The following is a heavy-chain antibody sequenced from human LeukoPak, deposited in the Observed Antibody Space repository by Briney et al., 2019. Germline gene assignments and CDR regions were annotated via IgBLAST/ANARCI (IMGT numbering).Heavy chain of an antibody. D-gene: IGHD2-2*01. Sequence: SETLSLTCTVSGGSISSGDYYWSWIRQPPGKGLEWIGYIYYSGSTYYNPSLKSRVTISVDTSKNQFSLKLSSVTAADTAVYYCARGIVVVPAAMVNYYYYMDVWGKGTTVTVSS. J-gene: IGHJ6*03. V-gene: IGHV4-30-4*08. CDR1: GGSISSGDYY. CDR3: ARGIVVVPAAMVNYYYYMDV. CDR2: IYYSGST.